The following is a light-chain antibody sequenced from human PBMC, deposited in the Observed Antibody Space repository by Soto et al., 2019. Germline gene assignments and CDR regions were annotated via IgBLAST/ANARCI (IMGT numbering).Light chain of an antibody. CDR3: LLSDNGARK. CDR1: TGAVTSGHY. V-gene: IGLV7-46*01. J-gene: IGLJ3*02. CDR2: DAT. Sequence: QAVVTQEPSLTVSPGGTVTLTCGSSTGAVTSGHYPYWFQQRPGQAPRTLIYDATNKHSWTPARFSGSLLAGKAALTLSGAQPEDEADYYCLLSDNGARKFGGGTQLTVL.